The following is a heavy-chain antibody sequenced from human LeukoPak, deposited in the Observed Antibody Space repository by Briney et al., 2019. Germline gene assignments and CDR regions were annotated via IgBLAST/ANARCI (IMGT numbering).Heavy chain of an antibody. D-gene: IGHD2-2*02. Sequence: GGSLRLSRAASGFTFSSFWMSWVRQAPGKGLEWVAHIKQDGSEKYYVDSVKGRFTISRDNAKSSLYLQMNSLRAEDTALYYCARDRYCSSTSCYTREGDYFDYWGQGTLVTVSS. CDR2: IKQDGSEK. CDR1: GFTFSSFW. J-gene: IGHJ4*02. CDR3: ARDRYCSSTSCYTREGDYFDY. V-gene: IGHV3-7*01.